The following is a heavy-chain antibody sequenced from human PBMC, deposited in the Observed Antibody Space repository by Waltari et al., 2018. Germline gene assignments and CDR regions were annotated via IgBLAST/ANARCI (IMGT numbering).Heavy chain of an antibody. D-gene: IGHD3-3*01. CDR2: IYTRGST. CDR1: GGSISSGSYY. J-gene: IGHJ4*02. CDR3: ARDYYDFWSGYYAPFFDY. V-gene: IGHV4-61*02. Sequence: QVQLQESGPGLVTPSQTLSLTCPVSGGSISSGSYYWSWIRQPAGKGLEWIGRIYTRGSTNYNPSLKSRFTISVDTSKNQFSLKLSSVTAADTAVYYCARDYYDFWSGYYAPFFDYWGQGTLVTVSS.